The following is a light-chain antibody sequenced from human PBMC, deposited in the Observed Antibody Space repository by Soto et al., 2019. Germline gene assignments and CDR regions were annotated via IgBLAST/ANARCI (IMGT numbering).Light chain of an antibody. V-gene: IGLV2-14*01. CDR2: EVT. Sequence: QSALTQPASVSGSPGQSITISCTGTSSDISRYNYVSWYQQYPGQAPKLMIYEVTYRPSGVSDRFSGSKSDNTASLTISGLQAEDGAHYYCSSYTTTTTVIFGGGTKLTVL. CDR1: SSDISRYNY. J-gene: IGLJ2*01. CDR3: SSYTTTTTVI.